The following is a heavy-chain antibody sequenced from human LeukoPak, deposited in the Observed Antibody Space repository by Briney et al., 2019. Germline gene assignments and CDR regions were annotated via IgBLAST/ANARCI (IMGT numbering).Heavy chain of an antibody. CDR1: GGSVSSSIFY. D-gene: IGHD4-11*01. CDR2: IYYSDST. Sequence: SETLSLTCLVSGGSVSSSIFYWNWVRQPPGKGLEWIVYIYYSDSTNYNPSLKSRVTVSVDTSKNQFSLKLSSVTAADTAVYFCARGLQYFRRHYYGLDVWGQGTTVTVSS. J-gene: IGHJ6*02. V-gene: IGHV4-61*01. CDR3: ARGLQYFRRHYYGLDV.